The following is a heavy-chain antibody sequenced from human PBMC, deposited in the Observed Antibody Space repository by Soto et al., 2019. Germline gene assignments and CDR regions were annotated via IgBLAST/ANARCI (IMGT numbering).Heavy chain of an antibody. Sequence: ASVKVSCKASGYTFTSYAMHWVRQAPGQRLEWMGWINAGNGNTKYSQKFQGRVTITRDTSASTAYMELSSLRSEDTAVYYCARESDPGYSSTWYDYWGQGTLVTVSS. CDR1: GYTFTSYA. CDR2: INAGNGNT. V-gene: IGHV1-3*01. J-gene: IGHJ4*02. CDR3: ARESDPGYSSTWYDY. D-gene: IGHD6-13*01.